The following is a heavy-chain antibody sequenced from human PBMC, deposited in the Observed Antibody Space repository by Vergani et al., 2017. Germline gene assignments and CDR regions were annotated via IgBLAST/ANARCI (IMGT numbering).Heavy chain of an antibody. CDR1: GFTFGDYA. CDR3: APNGWEH. V-gene: IGHV3-48*01. CDR2: ISISSSTI. D-gene: IGHD6-19*01. J-gene: IGHJ4*02. Sequence: EVQLVESGGGLVQPGRSLRLSCTASGFTFGDYAMNWVRQAPGKGLEWVSYISISSSTIYYADSVKGRFTISRDKAKNSLYLQMNSLRAEDTAVYYCAPNGWEHWGQGTLVTVSS.